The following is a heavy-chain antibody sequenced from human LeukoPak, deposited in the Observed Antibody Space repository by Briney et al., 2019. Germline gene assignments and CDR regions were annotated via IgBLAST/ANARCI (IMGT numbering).Heavy chain of an antibody. CDR3: AKSDFWSGYYPPPDY. D-gene: IGHD3-3*01. J-gene: IGHJ4*02. CDR2: ISGSGGST. V-gene: IGHV3-23*01. Sequence: PGGSLRLPCAASGFTFSSYAMSWVRQAPGKGLEWVSAISGSGGSTYYADSVKGRFTISRDNSKSTLYLQMNSLRAEDTAVSYCAKSDFWSGYYPPPDYWGQGTLVTVSS. CDR1: GFTFSSYA.